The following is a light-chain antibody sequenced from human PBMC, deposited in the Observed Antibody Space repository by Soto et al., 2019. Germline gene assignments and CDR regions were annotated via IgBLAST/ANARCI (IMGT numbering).Light chain of an antibody. CDR1: SSDVGSYNY. CDR2: GVS. CDR3: SSYASSSPPYV. V-gene: IGLV2-14*03. J-gene: IGLJ1*01. Sequence: QSALTQPASVSGSPGQSITISCTGTSSDVGSYNYVSWYQQYAGKAHKLIIYGVSNRPSGLSNRFSASKSGNTASLTISGLLAEDEADYYCSSYASSSPPYVFGTGTKVTVL.